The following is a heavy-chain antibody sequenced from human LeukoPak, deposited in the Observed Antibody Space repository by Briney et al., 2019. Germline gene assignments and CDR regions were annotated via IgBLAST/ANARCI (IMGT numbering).Heavy chain of an antibody. Sequence: GGSLRLSCSASGFTFSSYATHWVRQAPGKGLEYVSAISSNGGSTYYADSVKGRFTISRDNSKNTLYLQMSSLRAEDTAVYYCVKGMEDYDILTGVLDVWGQGTTVTVSS. CDR1: GFTFSSYA. CDR3: VKGMEDYDILTGVLDV. J-gene: IGHJ6*02. D-gene: IGHD3-9*01. CDR2: ISSNGGST. V-gene: IGHV3-64D*06.